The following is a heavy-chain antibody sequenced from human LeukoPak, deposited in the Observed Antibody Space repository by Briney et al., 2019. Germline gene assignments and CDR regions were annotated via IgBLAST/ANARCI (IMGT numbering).Heavy chain of an antibody. D-gene: IGHD6-25*01. V-gene: IGHV3-7*03. CDR2: KKQDGSEK. CDR3: GGPNPLLERPSAMDV. CDR1: GFTYRNFY. J-gene: IGHJ6*02. Sequence: GGPLSLFCAASGFTYRNFYMTWVRDAPGRGLEWVANKKQDGSEKHYVDPVKGRFTISRDNAKNTLYLQMNSPRAEDTAGYYCGGPNPLLERPSAMDVWGQGTTVTVSS.